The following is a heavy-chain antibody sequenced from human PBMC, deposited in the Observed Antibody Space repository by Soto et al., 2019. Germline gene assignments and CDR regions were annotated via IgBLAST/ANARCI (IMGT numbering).Heavy chain of an antibody. CDR2: ISAYNGNT. J-gene: IGHJ6*03. V-gene: IGHV1-18*01. CDR3: ARERGVAPPVAGNTHYYYYTDV. Sequence: QDQLVQSGVEVKKPGASVKVSCKASGYSFTNYGITWVRQAPGQGVEWMGWISAYNGNTNYAQKFQGRVTMTPDASTGTAYLALRSVRSDDTAVYYCARERGVAPPVAGNTHYYYYTDVWGKGTTVTVSS. CDR1: GYSFTNYG. D-gene: IGHD6-19*01.